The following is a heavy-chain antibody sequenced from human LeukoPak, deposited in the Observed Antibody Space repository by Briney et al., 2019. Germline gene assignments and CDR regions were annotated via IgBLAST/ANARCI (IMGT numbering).Heavy chain of an antibody. V-gene: IGHV1-46*01. CDR3: ARGVATVSFDY. CDR2: INPSGGST. D-gene: IGHD5-12*01. CDR1: GYTFTSYY. Sequence: ASVRVSCKASGYTFTSYYIHWMRQAPGQGLEWMGIINPSGGSTSYAQKFQGRVTMTRDTSTSTVYMELSSLRSEDTAVYYCARGVATVSFDYWGQGTLVTVSS. J-gene: IGHJ4*02.